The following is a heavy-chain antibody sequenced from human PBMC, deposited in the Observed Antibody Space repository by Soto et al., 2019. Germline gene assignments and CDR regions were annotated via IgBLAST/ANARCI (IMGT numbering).Heavy chain of an antibody. CDR2: INTNSGNT. J-gene: IGHJ5*02. CDR1: GYTFGNND. D-gene: IGHD1-1*01. CDR3: ARMATSGTLNWFDP. Sequence: APLKVSCKASGYTFGNNDISWVRQGTGQGLEWVGWINTNSGNTGYAQKFQGRVTMTRNTSTSTAYLELSSLRSDDTAIYYCARMATSGTLNWFDPWGQGTLVTLSS. V-gene: IGHV1-8*01.